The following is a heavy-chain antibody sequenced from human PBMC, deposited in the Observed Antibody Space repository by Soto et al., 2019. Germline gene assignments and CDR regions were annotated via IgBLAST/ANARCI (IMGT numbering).Heavy chain of an antibody. CDR2: IIPNFGTA. D-gene: IGHD2-2*01. Sequence: SVKVSCKASGGTFSSYAISWVRQAPGQGLEWMGGIIPNFGTANYAQKFQGRVTITADESTSTAYMELSSLRSEDTAAYYSAREYCSSTSCASPGDYWGQGTLVTVSS. CDR3: AREYCSSTSCASPGDY. V-gene: IGHV1-69*13. CDR1: GGTFSSYA. J-gene: IGHJ4*02.